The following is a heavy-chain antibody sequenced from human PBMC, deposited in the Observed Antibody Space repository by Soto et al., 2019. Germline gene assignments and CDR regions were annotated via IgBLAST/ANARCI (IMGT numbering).Heavy chain of an antibody. CDR2: IYYSGST. CDR3: ARGGLERRYYYYGMDV. V-gene: IGHV4-39*01. D-gene: IGHD1-1*01. J-gene: IGHJ6*02. CDR1: GGSISSSSYY. Sequence: KPSETLSLTCTVSGGSISSSSYYWGWIRQPPGKGLEWIGSIYYSGSTYYNPSLKSRVTISVDTSKNQFPLKLSSVTAADPAVYYCARGGLERRYYYYGMDVWGQGTTVTVSS.